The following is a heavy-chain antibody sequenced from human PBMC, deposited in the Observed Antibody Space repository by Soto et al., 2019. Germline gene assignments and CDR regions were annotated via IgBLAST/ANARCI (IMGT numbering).Heavy chain of an antibody. D-gene: IGHD1-26*01. CDR2: ISSSSSTL. V-gene: IGHV3-48*03. CDR1: GFTFSRYE. CDR3: ARGGSGSYFWYFDL. J-gene: IGHJ2*01. Sequence: ESGGGLVQPGGSLRLSCADSGFTFSRYEMNWVRQAPGKGLEWVSYISSSSSTLYYADSVKGRFTISRDNAKNSLYLQMNSLRAEDTAVYYCARGGSGSYFWYFDLWGRGTLVTVSS.